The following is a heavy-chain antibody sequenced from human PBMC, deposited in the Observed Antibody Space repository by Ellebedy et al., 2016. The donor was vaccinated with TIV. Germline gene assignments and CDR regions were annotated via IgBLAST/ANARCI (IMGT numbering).Heavy chain of an antibody. CDR1: GGTFSSYA. Sequence: SVKVSCXASGGTFSSYAINWVRQAPGQGLEWMGGIIPIFGTANYAQKFQGRVTITADKSTSTAYMELSSLRSEDTAVYYCASGGSGPEHNWFDPWGQGTLVTVSS. J-gene: IGHJ5*02. CDR3: ASGGSGPEHNWFDP. V-gene: IGHV1-69*06. D-gene: IGHD3-10*01. CDR2: IIPIFGTA.